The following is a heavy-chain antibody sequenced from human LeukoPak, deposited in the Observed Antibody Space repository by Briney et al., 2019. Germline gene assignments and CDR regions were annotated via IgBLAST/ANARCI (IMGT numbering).Heavy chain of an antibody. Sequence: PGGSLRLSCAASGFTFSTYAMTWVRQAPGKGLEWVSSISGSGAGKFYAAPVKGRFTTSRDNSKSTLYVQMNSLRAEDTAVYYCAEAAYGDYAGAFDIWGQGTMVIVSS. J-gene: IGHJ3*02. CDR1: GFTFSTYA. D-gene: IGHD4-17*01. CDR3: AEAAYGDYAGAFDI. V-gene: IGHV3-23*01. CDR2: ISGSGAGK.